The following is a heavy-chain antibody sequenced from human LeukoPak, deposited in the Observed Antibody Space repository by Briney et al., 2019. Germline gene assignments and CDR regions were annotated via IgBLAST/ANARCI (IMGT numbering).Heavy chain of an antibody. V-gene: IGHV1-2*02. J-gene: IGHJ4*02. D-gene: IGHD3-22*01. CDR3: ARDSDYYDSSGYLPLFDY. CDR1: GYTFTVYY. Sequence: ASVTVSFTASGYTFTVYYMHWVRQAPGQGLAWMGWINPNSGGTNYAQKFQGRVTMTRDTSISTAYMELSRLRSDDTAVYYCARDSDYYDSSGYLPLFDYWGQGTLVTVSS. CDR2: INPNSGGT.